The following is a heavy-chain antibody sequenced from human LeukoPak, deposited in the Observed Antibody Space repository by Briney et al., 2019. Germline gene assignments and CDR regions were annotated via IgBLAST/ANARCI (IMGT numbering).Heavy chain of an antibody. CDR1: GYSFTSYW. Sequence: GESLKISCKGSGYSFTSYWIGWVRQMPGKGLEWMGIIYPADSTAHYSPSFQGQVTISVDKSINTAYLQWSRLKASDTAMYYCARHPKSEYSGYESDYWGQGTLVTVSS. V-gene: IGHV5-51*01. J-gene: IGHJ4*02. CDR2: IYPADSTA. CDR3: ARHPKSEYSGYESDY. D-gene: IGHD5-12*01.